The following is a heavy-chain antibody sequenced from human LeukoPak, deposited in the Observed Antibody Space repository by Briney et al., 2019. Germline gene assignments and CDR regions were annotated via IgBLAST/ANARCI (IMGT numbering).Heavy chain of an antibody. V-gene: IGHV1-18*01. Sequence: ASVKVSCKASGYTFTSYGISWVRQAPGQGLEWMGWISAYNGNTNYAQKLQGRVTMTTDTSTTTAYMALRSLRSDDTAVYYCARARTDSSGWYEDAFDIWGQGTMVTVSS. J-gene: IGHJ3*02. CDR2: ISAYNGNT. D-gene: IGHD6-19*01. CDR1: GYTFTSYG. CDR3: ARARTDSSGWYEDAFDI.